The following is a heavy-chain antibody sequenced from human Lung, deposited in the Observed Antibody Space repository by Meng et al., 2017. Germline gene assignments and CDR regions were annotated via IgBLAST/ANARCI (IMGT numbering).Heavy chain of an antibody. CDR1: GGSISTSSNY. Sequence: QLQLQEAGPGLVKPSETLSRTCTVPGGSISTSSNYWDWIRQPPGKRLGWIGSIYYSGATYYTPSLKSRVTMSVDTSKNQFSLRLSSVTAADTAVFYCARRVHDGRHYHYFDYWGQGALVTVSS. CDR2: IYYSGAT. J-gene: IGHJ4*02. CDR3: ARRVHDGRHYHYFDY. V-gene: IGHV4-39*01. D-gene: IGHD3-16*01.